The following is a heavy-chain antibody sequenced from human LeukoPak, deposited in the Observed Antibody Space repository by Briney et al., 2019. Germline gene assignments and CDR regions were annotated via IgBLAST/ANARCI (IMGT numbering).Heavy chain of an antibody. J-gene: IGHJ4*02. CDR3: ARSLLLWFGELFLFDY. V-gene: IGHV3-23*01. CDR2: ISGSGGST. CDR1: GFTFSSYG. Sequence: GGSLRLSCAASGFTFSSYGMSWVRQAPGKGLEWVSAISGSGGSTYYADSVKGRFTISRDNSKNTLYLQMNGLRAEDTAVYYCARSLLLWFGELFLFDYWGQGTLVTVSS. D-gene: IGHD3-10*01.